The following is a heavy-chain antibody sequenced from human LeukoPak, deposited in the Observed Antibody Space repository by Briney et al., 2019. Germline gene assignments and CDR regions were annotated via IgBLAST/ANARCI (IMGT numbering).Heavy chain of an antibody. V-gene: IGHV3-53*01. J-gene: IGHJ4*02. CDR2: IYSGGST. CDR1: GFTVSSNY. D-gene: IGHD3-16*01. Sequence: PGGSLRLSCAASGFTVSSNYMSWVRQAPGKGLEWVSVIYSGGSTYYADSVKGRFTISRDNSKNTLYLQMNSLRAEDTAVYYCAKDSFVSGGGYWGQGTLVTVSS. CDR3: AKDSFVSGGGY.